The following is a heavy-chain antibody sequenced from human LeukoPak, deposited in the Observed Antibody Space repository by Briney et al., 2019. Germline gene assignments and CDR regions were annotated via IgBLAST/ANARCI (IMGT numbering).Heavy chain of an antibody. CDR2: INHSGST. J-gene: IGHJ5*02. Sequence: PSETLSLTCTVSGGSVSSYYWSWIRQPPGKGLEWIGEINHSGSTNYNPSLKSRVTISVDTSKKQFSLKLSSVTAADTAVYYCARERFCSGGSCYRRSNWFDPWGQGTLVTVSS. CDR1: GGSVSSYY. V-gene: IGHV4-34*01. D-gene: IGHD2-15*01. CDR3: ARERFCSGGSCYRRSNWFDP.